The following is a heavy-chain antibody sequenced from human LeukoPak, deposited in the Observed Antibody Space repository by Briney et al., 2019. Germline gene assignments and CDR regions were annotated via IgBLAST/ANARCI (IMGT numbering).Heavy chain of an antibody. CDR3: ASLEMATIYTYYFDY. CDR1: GYTFTGYY. D-gene: IGHD5-24*01. J-gene: IGHJ4*02. CDR2: INPNSGGT. Sequence: ASVKVSCKASGYTFTGYYMHWVRQAPGQGLEWMGWINPNSGGTNYAQKFQGRVTMPRDTSISTAYMELSRLRSDDTAVYYCASLEMATIYTYYFDYWGQGTLVTVSS. V-gene: IGHV1-2*02.